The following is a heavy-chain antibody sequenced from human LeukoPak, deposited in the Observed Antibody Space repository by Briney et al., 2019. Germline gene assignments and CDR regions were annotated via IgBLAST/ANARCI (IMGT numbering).Heavy chain of an antibody. CDR1: GYTFTSYG. CDR3: ASNTAAGSYYYYYYMDV. Sequence: ASVKVFCKASGYTFTSYGISWVRQAPGQGLEWMGWISAYNGNTNYAQKLQGRVTMTTDTSTSTAYMELRSLRSDDTAVYYCASNTAAGSYYYYYYMDVWGKGTTVTVSS. V-gene: IGHV1-18*01. CDR2: ISAYNGNT. J-gene: IGHJ6*03. D-gene: IGHD6-13*01.